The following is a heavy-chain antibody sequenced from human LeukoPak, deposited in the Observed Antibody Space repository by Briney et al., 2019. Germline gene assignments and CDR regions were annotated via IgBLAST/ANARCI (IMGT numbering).Heavy chain of an antibody. CDR2: INAGNGNT. J-gene: IGHJ4*02. V-gene: IGHV1-3*01. D-gene: IGHD6-19*01. CDR1: GYTFTSYA. Sequence: SVKVSCKASGYTFTSYAMHWVRQAPGQRLEWMGWINAGNGNTKYSQKFQGRVTITRDTSASTAYMELSSLRSEDTAVYYCARALQYSSGWYNWGQGTLVTVSS. CDR3: ARALQYSSGWYN.